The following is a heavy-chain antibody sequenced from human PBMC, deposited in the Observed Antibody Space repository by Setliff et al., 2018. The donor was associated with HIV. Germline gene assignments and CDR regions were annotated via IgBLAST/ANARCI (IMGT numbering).Heavy chain of an antibody. CDR1: GFTFSIYD. CDR2: IGTTGDT. CDR3: AKCGGTCWHNFFGP. V-gene: IGHV3-13*01. J-gene: IGHJ5*02. Sequence: GSLRLSCAASGFTFSIYDMNWVRQVTGKGLEWVAAIGTTGDTSYPGSVKGRFTISRDNAKNSLYLQMNSLRAEDTAVYYWAKCGGTCWHNFFGPWGQGTLVTVSS. D-gene: IGHD2-15*01.